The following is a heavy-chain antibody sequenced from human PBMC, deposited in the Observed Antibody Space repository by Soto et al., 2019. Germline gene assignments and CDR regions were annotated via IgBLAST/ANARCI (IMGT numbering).Heavy chain of an antibody. V-gene: IGHV1-46*03. D-gene: IGHD5-18*01. CDR1: GYTFTSYY. J-gene: IGHJ4*02. CDR2: INPSGGST. Sequence: QVQLVQSGAEVKKPGASVKVSCKASGYTFTSYYMHWVRQAPGQGLEWMGIINPSGGSTSYEQKFQGGVTMTRDTSTSTVYLELSSLRSEDTAVYYCARDVDTAMAGSDYWGQGTLVTVSS. CDR3: ARDVDTAMAGSDY.